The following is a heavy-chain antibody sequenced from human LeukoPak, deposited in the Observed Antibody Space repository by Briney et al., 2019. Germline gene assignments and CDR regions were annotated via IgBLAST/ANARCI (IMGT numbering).Heavy chain of an antibody. V-gene: IGHV1-8*01. CDR1: GYTFTSYD. CDR2: MDPNSGNT. Sequence: GASVKVSCKASGYTFTSYDIDWVRQATGQGLEWMGWMDPNSGNTGYAQKFQGRVTMTRNTSISTAYMELSSLRSEDTAVYYCARGSPEIYDILTGYVFAYYYYYGMDVWGQGTTVTVSS. CDR3: ARGSPEIYDILTGYVFAYYYYYGMDV. D-gene: IGHD3-9*01. J-gene: IGHJ6*02.